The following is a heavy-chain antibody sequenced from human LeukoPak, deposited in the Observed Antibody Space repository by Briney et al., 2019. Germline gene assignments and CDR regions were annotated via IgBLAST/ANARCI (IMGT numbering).Heavy chain of an antibody. CDR3: ARDLGYSGYDRYNWFDR. Sequence: ASVKVSSKDSVYTFTSYGISGGPPALGQRVESMCWIRVYIGNANYTQKPQGRGSMTTDTTTRTAYMELRSLRSDNTAVYYCARDLGYSGYDRYNWFDRWGQGTLVTVSS. CDR2: IRVYIGNA. D-gene: IGHD5-12*01. V-gene: IGHV1-18*01. J-gene: IGHJ5*02. CDR1: VYTFTSYG.